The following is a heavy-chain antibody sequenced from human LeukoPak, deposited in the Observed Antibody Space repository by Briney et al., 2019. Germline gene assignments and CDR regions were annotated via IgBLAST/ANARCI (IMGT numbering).Heavy chain of an antibody. J-gene: IGHJ3*02. Sequence: SETLSLTCTVSGGSISSYYWSWIRQPPGEGLEWIGYIYYSGSTNYNPSLKSRVAISVDTSKNQFSLKLSSVTAADTAVYYCARGLITMVRGVQPPDAFDIWGQGTMVTVSS. CDR1: GGSISSYY. V-gene: IGHV4-59*01. D-gene: IGHD3-10*01. CDR3: ARGLITMVRGVQPPDAFDI. CDR2: IYYSGST.